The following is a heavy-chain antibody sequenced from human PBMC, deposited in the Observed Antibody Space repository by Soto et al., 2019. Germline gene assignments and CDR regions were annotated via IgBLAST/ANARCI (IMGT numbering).Heavy chain of an antibody. CDR1: GFTFSSYA. J-gene: IGHJ4*02. CDR3: AKGGPVVPAARAFDY. Sequence: GGSLRLSCAASGFTFSSYAMSWVRQAPGKGLEWVSAISGSGGSTYYADTVKGRFTISRDNSKNTLYLQMNSLRAEDTAVYYCAKGGPVVPAARAFDYWGQGTLVTVSS. CDR2: ISGSGGST. D-gene: IGHD2-2*01. V-gene: IGHV3-23*01.